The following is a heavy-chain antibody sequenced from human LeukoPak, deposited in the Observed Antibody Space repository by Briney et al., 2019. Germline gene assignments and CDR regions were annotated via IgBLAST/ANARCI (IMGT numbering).Heavy chain of an antibody. CDR1: GSTFSSYS. CDR2: ISSSSSYI. Sequence: GGSLRLSCAASGSTFSSYSMNWVRQAPGKGLEWVSSISSSSSYIYYADSVKGRFTISRDNAKNSLYLQMNSLRAEDTAVYYCARDNIVVVPAAMTAHNWFDPWGQGILVTVSS. CDR3: ARDNIVVVPAAMTAHNWFDP. D-gene: IGHD2-2*01. V-gene: IGHV3-21*01. J-gene: IGHJ5*02.